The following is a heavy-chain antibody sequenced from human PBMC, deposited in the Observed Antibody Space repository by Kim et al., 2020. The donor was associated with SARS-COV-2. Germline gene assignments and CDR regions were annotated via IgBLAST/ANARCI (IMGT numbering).Heavy chain of an antibody. CDR1: GFTFDDYA. D-gene: IGHD6-19*01. Sequence: GGSLRLSCAASGFTFDDYAMHWVRQAPGKGLEWVSGISWNSGSIGYADSVKGRFTISRDNAKNSLYLQMNSLRAEDTALYYCAKGDSSGWGPQLLDYWGQGTLVTVSS. CDR3: AKGDSSGWGPQLLDY. CDR2: ISWNSGSI. J-gene: IGHJ4*02. V-gene: IGHV3-9*01.